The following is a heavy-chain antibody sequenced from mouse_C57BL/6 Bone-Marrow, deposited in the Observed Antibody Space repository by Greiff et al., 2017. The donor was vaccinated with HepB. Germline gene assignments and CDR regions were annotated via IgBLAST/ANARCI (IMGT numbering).Heavy chain of an antibody. CDR2: IYPGSGNT. CDR1: GYTFTDYY. Sequence: VQLQQSGAELVRPGASVKLSCKASGYTFTDYYINWVKQRPGQGLEWIARIYPGSGNTYYNEKFKGKATLTAEKSSSTAYMQLSSLTSEDSAVYFCARRGYYSNYVWYFDVWGTGTTVTVSS. CDR3: ARRGYYSNYVWYFDV. V-gene: IGHV1-76*01. J-gene: IGHJ1*03. D-gene: IGHD2-5*01.